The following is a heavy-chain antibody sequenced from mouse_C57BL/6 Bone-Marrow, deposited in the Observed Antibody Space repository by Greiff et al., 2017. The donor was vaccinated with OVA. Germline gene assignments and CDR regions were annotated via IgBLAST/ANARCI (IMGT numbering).Heavy chain of an antibody. V-gene: IGHV1-59*01. J-gene: IGHJ3*01. CDR1: GYTFTSYW. Sequence: QVQLQQPGAELVRPGTSVKLSCKASGYTFTSYWMHWVKQRPGQGLEWIGVIDPSDSYTNYNQKFKGKATLTVDTSSSTAYMQLSSLTSEDSAVYYCARSDGLVAAAAYWGQGTLVTVSA. CDR2: IDPSDSYT. CDR3: ARSDGLVAAAAY. D-gene: IGHD2-12*01.